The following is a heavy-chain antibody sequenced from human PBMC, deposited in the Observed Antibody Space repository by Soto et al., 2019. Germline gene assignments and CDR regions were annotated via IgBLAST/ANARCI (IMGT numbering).Heavy chain of an antibody. Sequence: EVQLLESGGGLVQPGGSLRLSCAASGFTFSSYAMSWVRQAPGKGLEWVSAISGSGGSTYYADSVKGRFTISRDNCKNTLYLQVNRRRAEDTAVYYCAKNVWGITIFGGMDVWGQGTTVTVSS. D-gene: IGHD3-9*01. J-gene: IGHJ6*02. CDR3: AKNVWGITIFGGMDV. CDR1: GFTFSSYA. V-gene: IGHV3-23*01. CDR2: ISGSGGST.